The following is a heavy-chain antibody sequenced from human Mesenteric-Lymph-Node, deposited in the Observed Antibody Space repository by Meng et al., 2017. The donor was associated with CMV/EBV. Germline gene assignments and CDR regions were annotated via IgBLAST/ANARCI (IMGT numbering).Heavy chain of an antibody. J-gene: IGHJ4*02. CDR2: VHYTGKT. D-gene: IGHD3-3*01. CDR1: GFTVSSNY. V-gene: IGHV4-59*02. Sequence: GSLRLSCAASGFTVSSNYMSWVRQAPGKGLEWVGSVHYTGKTYYSPSLQSRVTISVDTSKNQFSLNLNSVTAADTAVYYCARENNFGVPIPLFDYWGQGELVTVSS. CDR3: ARENNFGVPIPLFDY.